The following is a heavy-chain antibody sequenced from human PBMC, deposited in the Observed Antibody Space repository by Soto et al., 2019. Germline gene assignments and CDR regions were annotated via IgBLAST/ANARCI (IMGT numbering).Heavy chain of an antibody. Sequence: SVKVSCKASGGTFSSYAISWVRQAPGQGLEWMGGIIPIFGTANYAQKFQGRVTITADESTSTAYMELSSLRSEDTAVYYCARGPLTYYDIVTGDYAPFYYFGQGALVTISS. CDR1: GGTFSSYA. V-gene: IGHV1-69*13. CDR2: IIPIFGTA. D-gene: IGHD3-9*01. CDR3: ARGPLTYYDIVTGDYAPFYY. J-gene: IGHJ4*02.